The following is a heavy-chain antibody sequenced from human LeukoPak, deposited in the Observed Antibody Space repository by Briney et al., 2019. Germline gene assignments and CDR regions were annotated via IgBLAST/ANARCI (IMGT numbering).Heavy chain of an antibody. CDR1: GFSFSSYG. V-gene: IGHV3-30*18. J-gene: IGHJ4*02. Sequence: GSLRLSCAASGFSFSSYGMHWVRQAPGKGLEWVAVISYDGSNKYYADSVKGRFTISRDKSKNMLYLQMNSLRAEDTAVYYCAKDLDYYDSSGYLGYWGPGTLVTVSS. CDR2: ISYDGSNK. D-gene: IGHD3-22*01. CDR3: AKDLDYYDSSGYLGY.